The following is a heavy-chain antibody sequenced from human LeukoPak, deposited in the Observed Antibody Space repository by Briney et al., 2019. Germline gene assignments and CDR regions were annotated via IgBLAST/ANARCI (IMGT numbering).Heavy chain of an antibody. D-gene: IGHD3-16*02. CDR2: IGAAGDT. CDR3: VRGIIGTSYDYIWGRYRPYYFDY. J-gene: IGHJ4*02. Sequence: GGSLRLSCEASGFTFSSYDMYRVRQPSGKGLEWVSSIGAAGDTYYPDSVKGRFTISRENGRNSLYLQMNSLRVGDTAVYFCVRGIIGTSYDYIWGRYRPYYFDYWGQGIQVTVSS. CDR1: GFTFSSYD. V-gene: IGHV3-13*01.